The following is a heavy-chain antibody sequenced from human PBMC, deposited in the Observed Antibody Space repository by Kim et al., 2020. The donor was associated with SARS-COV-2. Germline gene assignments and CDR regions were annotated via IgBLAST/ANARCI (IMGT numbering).Heavy chain of an antibody. CDR3: TRGRVSWRQLGDAFD. CDR1: GFTFSNSA. CDR2: IRGNGAST. D-gene: IGHD3-16*01. Sequence: GGSLRLSCAVSGFTFSNSAMNWVRQAPGKGLEWVSGIRGNGASTFYAESVKGRIAISRDNSKNTLYLHMSSLRAEDTAVYYCTRGRVSWRQLGDAFD. J-gene: IGHJ3*02. V-gene: IGHV3-23*01.